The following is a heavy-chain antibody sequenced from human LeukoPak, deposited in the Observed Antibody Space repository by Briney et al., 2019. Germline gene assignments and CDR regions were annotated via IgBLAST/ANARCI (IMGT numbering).Heavy chain of an antibody. Sequence: SVKVSCKASGGTFSSYAISWVRQAPGQGLEWMGGIIPIFGTANYAQKFQGRVTITADESASTAYMELSSLRSEDTAVYYCATSHSSGWYYFDYWGQGTLVTVSS. CDR3: ATSHSSGWYYFDY. CDR1: GGTFSSYA. CDR2: IIPIFGTA. V-gene: IGHV1-69*13. D-gene: IGHD6-19*01. J-gene: IGHJ4*02.